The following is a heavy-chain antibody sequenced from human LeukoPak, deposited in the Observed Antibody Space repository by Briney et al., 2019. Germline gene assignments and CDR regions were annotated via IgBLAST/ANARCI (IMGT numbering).Heavy chain of an antibody. V-gene: IGHV4-39*01. CDR1: GGSTSSSSYY. CDR2: IYYSGST. Sequence: SETLSLTCTVSGGSTSSSSYYWGWIRQPPGKGLEWIGGIYYSGSTYYNPSLKSRVTISVDTSKNQFSLKLSSVTAADTAVYYCARRLGYCSGGSCYGTGSWFDPWGQGTLVTVSS. CDR3: ARRLGYCSGGSCYGTGSWFDP. D-gene: IGHD2-15*01. J-gene: IGHJ5*02.